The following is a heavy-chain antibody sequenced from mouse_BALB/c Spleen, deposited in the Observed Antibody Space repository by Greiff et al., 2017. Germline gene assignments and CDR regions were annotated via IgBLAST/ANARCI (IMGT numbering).Heavy chain of an antibody. CDR2: IDPSDSYT. Sequence: VQLQQPGAELVKPGASVKLSCKASGYTFTSYWMHWVKQRPGQGLEWIGEIDPSDSYTNYNQKFKGKATLTVDKSSSTAYMQLSSLTSEDSAVYYCARGGYDDAMDYWGQGTSVTVSS. CDR1: GYTFTSYW. J-gene: IGHJ4*01. CDR3: ARGGYDDAMDY. D-gene: IGHD2-14*01. V-gene: IGHV1-69*02.